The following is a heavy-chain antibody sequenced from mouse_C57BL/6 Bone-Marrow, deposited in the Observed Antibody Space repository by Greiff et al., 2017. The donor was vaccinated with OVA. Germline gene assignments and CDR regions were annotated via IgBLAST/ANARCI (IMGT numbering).Heavy chain of an antibody. CDR1: GFTFSSYA. D-gene: IGHD1-1*01. Sequence: VQLKESGGGLVKPGGSLKLSCAASGFTFSSYAMSWVRQTPEKRLEWVATISDGGSYTYYPDNVKGRFTISRDNAKNNLYLQMSHLKAEDTAMYYCARDYYPTYWGQGTLVTVSA. CDR3: ARDYYPTY. J-gene: IGHJ3*01. CDR2: ISDGGSYT. V-gene: IGHV5-4*01.